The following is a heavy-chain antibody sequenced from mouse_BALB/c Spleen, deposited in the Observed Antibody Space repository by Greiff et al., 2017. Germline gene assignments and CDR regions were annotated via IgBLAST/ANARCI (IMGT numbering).Heavy chain of an antibody. CDR3: VSLTGGFAY. D-gene: IGHD4-1*01. CDR2: IRSKSNNYAT. J-gene: IGHJ3*01. V-gene: IGHV10-1*02. Sequence: DVMLVESGGGLVQPKGSLKLSCAASGFTFNTYAMNWVRQAPGKGLEWVARIRSKSNNYATYYADSVKDRFTISRDDSQSMLYLQMNNLKTEDTAMYYCVSLTGGFAYWGQGTLVTVAA. CDR1: GFTFNTYA.